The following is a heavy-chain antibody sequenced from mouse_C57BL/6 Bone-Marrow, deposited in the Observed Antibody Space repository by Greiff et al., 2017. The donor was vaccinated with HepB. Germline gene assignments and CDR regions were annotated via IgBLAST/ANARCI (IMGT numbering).Heavy chain of an antibody. CDR2: IHPNSGST. Sequence: QVHVKQPGAELVKPGASVKLSCKASGYTFTSYWMHWVKQRPGQGLEWIGMIHPNSGSTNYNEKFKSKATLTVDKSSSTAYMQLSSLTSEDSAVYYCARAVVASLDVWGTGTTVTVSS. CDR1: GYTFTSYW. CDR3: ARAVVASLDV. V-gene: IGHV1-64*01. J-gene: IGHJ1*03. D-gene: IGHD1-1*01.